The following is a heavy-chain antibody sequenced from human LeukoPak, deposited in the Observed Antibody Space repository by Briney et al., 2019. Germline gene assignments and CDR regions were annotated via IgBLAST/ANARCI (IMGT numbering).Heavy chain of an antibody. CDR3: AREYGGNSGLYYSDY. Sequence: SETLSLTCTVSGGSVSSGSYYWSWIRQPPGKGLEWIGYISYSGSTNYNPSLKSRVTISEDTSKNQFSLKLSSVTAADTAVYYCAREYGGNSGLYYSDYWGQGTLVTVSS. V-gene: IGHV4-61*01. CDR2: ISYSGST. CDR1: GGSVSSGSYY. J-gene: IGHJ4*02. D-gene: IGHD4-23*01.